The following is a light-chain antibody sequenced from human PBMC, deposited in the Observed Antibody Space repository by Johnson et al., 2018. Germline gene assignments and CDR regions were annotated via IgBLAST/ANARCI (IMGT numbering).Light chain of an antibody. J-gene: IGLJ1*01. Sequence: QSVLTQPPSVSAAPGQKVTISCSGSSSNIGNNYVSWYQQLPGTAPKLLIYENNKRPSGIPDRFSGSKSGTSATLGITGLQTGDAADYYSRTWDSSLSAGNVIGTGTKDTVL. V-gene: IGLV1-51*02. CDR1: SSNIGNNY. CDR3: RTWDSSLSAGNV. CDR2: ENN.